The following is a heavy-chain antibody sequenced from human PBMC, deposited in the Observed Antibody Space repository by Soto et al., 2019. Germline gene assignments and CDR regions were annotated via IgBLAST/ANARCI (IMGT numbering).Heavy chain of an antibody. CDR3: AYRSYCAGGNCDGGYYCNRFDP. V-gene: IGHV5-51*01. CDR2: IYPGDSDT. J-gene: IGHJ5*02. CDR1: GYSFTSYW. D-gene: IGHD2-15*01. Sequence: PGESLKISCKGSGYSFTSYWIGWVRQMPGKGLEWMGIIYPGDSDTRYSPSFQGQVTISADKSIRTAYLQSSSLKASDTAMYYCAYRSYCAGGNCDGGYYCNRFDPWGQWTPVTVSS.